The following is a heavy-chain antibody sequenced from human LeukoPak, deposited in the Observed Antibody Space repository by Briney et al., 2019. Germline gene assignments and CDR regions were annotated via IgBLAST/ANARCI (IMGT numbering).Heavy chain of an antibody. J-gene: IGHJ6*03. CDR3: ARDYSPRWELPYQYYMDV. CDR2: ISYDGSNK. CDR1: GFTFSSYA. D-gene: IGHD1-26*01. V-gene: IGHV3-30*04. Sequence: PGGSLRLSCAASGFTFSSYAMHWVRQAPGKGLEWVAVISYDGSNKYYADSVKGRFTISRDNAKNSLYLQMNSLRAEDTAVYYCARDYSPRWELPYQYYMDVWGKGTTVTVSS.